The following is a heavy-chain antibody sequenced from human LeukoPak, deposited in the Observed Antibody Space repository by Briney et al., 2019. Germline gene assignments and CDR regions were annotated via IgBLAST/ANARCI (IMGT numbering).Heavy chain of an antibody. V-gene: IGHV4-59*01. J-gene: IGHJ3*02. CDR3: ASGARPYYDFWSGYPPGFAFDI. Sequence: SETLSLTCTVSGGSISSYYWSWIRQPPGKGLEWIAYISDIGSINYNPSLKSRVTISLDTSKNQFSLKLSSVTAADTAVYYCASGARPYYDFWSGYPPGFAFDIWGQGTMVTVSS. CDR1: GGSISSYY. CDR2: ISDIGSI. D-gene: IGHD3-3*01.